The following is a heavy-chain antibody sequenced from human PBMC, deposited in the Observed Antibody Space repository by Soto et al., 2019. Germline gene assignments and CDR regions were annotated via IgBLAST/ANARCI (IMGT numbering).Heavy chain of an antibody. Sequence: QVQLVQSGAEVRKPGASVKVSCEASGYTFTSYDIYWVRQATGQGLEWMGWMNPNTGNSGYAQKFQGRVTITSDTSMSTAHMERRSLRSEDTAVYYCARRAETNGWNGFGADKYYFDFWGQGTLVTVSS. CDR3: ARRAETNGWNGFGADKYYFDF. D-gene: IGHD1-1*01. CDR2: MNPNTGNS. V-gene: IGHV1-8*01. CDR1: GYTFTSYD. J-gene: IGHJ4*02.